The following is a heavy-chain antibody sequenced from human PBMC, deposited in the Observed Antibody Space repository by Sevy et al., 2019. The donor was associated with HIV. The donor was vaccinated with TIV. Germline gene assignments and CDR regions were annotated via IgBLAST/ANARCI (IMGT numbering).Heavy chain of an antibody. Sequence: GGSLRLSCAASGFTFSSYGLHWVRQAPGKGLEWVAVICYDGINKYYGDSVKGRFTISRDNSKNTVYLQMTKLRAEDTAVYYCASAGDIVEVAAHYGMDVWGQGTTVTVSS. J-gene: IGHJ6*02. V-gene: IGHV3-33*03. CDR1: GFTFSSYG. CDR3: ASAGDIVEVAAHYGMDV. D-gene: IGHD2-15*01. CDR2: ICYDGINK.